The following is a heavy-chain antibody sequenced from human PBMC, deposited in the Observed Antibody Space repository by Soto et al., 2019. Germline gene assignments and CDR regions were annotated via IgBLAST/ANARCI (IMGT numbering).Heavy chain of an antibody. J-gene: IGHJ4*02. D-gene: IGHD3-10*01. Sequence: GGSLRLSCTASGFTFGDYAMSWFRQAPGKGLEWVGFIRSKAYGGTTEYAASVKGRFTISRDDPKSIAYLQMNSLKTEDTAVYYCTRFQVILLWPGFDYWGQGTLVTVSS. CDR2: IRSKAYGGTT. CDR1: GFTFGDYA. CDR3: TRFQVILLWPGFDY. V-gene: IGHV3-49*03.